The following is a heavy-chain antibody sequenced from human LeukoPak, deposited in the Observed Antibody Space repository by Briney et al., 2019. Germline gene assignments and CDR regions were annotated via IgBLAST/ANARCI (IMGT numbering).Heavy chain of an antibody. CDR1: GYSFTSYW. V-gene: IGHV5-51*01. J-gene: IGHJ5*02. CDR3: ARLSGVLWFGELGWFDP. Sequence: GESLKISCKGSGYSFTSYWIGWVRQMPGKGLEWMGIIYPGDSDTRYSPSFQGQVTISADKSISTAYLRWSSLKASDTAMYYCARLSGVLWFGELGWFDPWGQGTLVTVSS. CDR2: IYPGDSDT. D-gene: IGHD3-10*01.